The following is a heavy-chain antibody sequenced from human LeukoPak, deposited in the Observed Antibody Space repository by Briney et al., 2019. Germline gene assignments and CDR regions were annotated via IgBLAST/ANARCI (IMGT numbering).Heavy chain of an antibody. V-gene: IGHV1-69*04. Sequence: ASVKVSCKASGGTFSSYAISWVRQAPGQGLEWMGRIIPILGIANYAQEFQGRVTITADKSTSTAYMELSSLRSEDTAVYYCAREEGYSYGYYYGMDVWGQGTTVTVSS. J-gene: IGHJ6*02. CDR2: IIPILGIA. D-gene: IGHD5-18*01. CDR3: AREEGYSYGYYYGMDV. CDR1: GGTFSSYA.